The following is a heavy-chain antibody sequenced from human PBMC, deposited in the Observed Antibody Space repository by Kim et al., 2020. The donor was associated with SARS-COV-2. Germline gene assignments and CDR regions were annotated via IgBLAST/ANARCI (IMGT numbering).Heavy chain of an antibody. CDR3: ARTLGQLVRDGMDV. CDR1: GGSISSSSYY. CDR2: IYYSGST. J-gene: IGHJ6*02. Sequence: SETLSLICTVSGGSISSSSYYWGWIRQPPGKGLEWIGSIYYSGSTYYNPSLKSRVTISVDTSKNQFSLKLRSVTAADTAVYYCARTLGQLVRDGMDVWGQGTTVTVSS. V-gene: IGHV4-39*01. D-gene: IGHD6-13*01.